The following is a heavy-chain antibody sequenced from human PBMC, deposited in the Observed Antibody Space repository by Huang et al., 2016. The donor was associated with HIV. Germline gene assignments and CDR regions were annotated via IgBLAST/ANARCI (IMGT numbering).Heavy chain of an antibody. Sequence: QVQLVESGGGVVQPGGSLRLSCAASGFTFSSYGMHWVRQAPGKGREWVGFIRYDGINKYYADAVRGRFTISRDNSKNTLYLQMNSLRAEDTAVYYCAKGSMANAFDIWGQGTMVTVSS. CDR1: GFTFSSYG. J-gene: IGHJ3*02. V-gene: IGHV3-30*02. CDR2: IRYDGINK. D-gene: IGHD3-10*01. CDR3: AKGSMANAFDI.